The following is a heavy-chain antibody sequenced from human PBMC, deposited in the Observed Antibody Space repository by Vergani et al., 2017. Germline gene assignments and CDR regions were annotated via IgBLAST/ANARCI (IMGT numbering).Heavy chain of an antibody. CDR2: INPNSGGT. CDR1: GYTFTGYY. D-gene: IGHD3-3*01. Sequence: QVQLVQSGAEVKKPGASVKVSCKASGYTFTGYYMHWVRQAPGQGLEWMGWINPNSGGTNYAQKFQGRVTMTRDTSISTAYMELSRLRSDDTAVYYCAREFHDFWSGYFYFDYWGQGTLVTVSS. V-gene: IGHV1-2*02. J-gene: IGHJ4*02. CDR3: AREFHDFWSGYFYFDY.